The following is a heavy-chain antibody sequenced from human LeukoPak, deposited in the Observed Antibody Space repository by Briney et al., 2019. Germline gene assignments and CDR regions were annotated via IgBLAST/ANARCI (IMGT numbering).Heavy chain of an antibody. Sequence: SVKVSCKASGGTFSSYAISWVRQAPGQGLEWMGGIIPIFGTANYAQKFQGRVTITADESTSTAYMELSSLRSEDTAVYYCARGYYDFWSGYYAPNWFDPWSQGTLVTVSS. CDR1: GGTFSSYA. CDR3: ARGYYDFWSGYYAPNWFDP. CDR2: IIPIFGTA. D-gene: IGHD3-3*01. V-gene: IGHV1-69*13. J-gene: IGHJ5*02.